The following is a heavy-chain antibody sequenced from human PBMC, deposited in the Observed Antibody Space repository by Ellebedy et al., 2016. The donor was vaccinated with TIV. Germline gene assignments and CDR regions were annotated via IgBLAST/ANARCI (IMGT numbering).Heavy chain of an antibody. Sequence: GESLKISCAASGFTFSSYGMHWVRQAPGKGLEWVAVIWYDGSNKYYADSVKGRFTISRDNSKNTLYLQMNSLRAEDTAVYYCARVRGGWSYYFDYWGQGTLVTVSS. CDR1: GFTFSSYG. CDR2: IWYDGSNK. D-gene: IGHD6-19*01. CDR3: ARVRGGWSYYFDY. J-gene: IGHJ4*02. V-gene: IGHV3-33*01.